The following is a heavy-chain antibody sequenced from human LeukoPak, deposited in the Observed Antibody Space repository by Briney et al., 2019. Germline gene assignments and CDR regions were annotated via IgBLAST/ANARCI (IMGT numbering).Heavy chain of an antibody. CDR3: ARSEGGPPLDY. V-gene: IGHV4-59*01. CDR1: GGSFSGYY. J-gene: IGHJ4*02. CDR2: IYYSGST. D-gene: IGHD1-26*01. Sequence: SETLSLTCAVYGGSFSGYYWSWIRQPPGKGLEWIGYIYYSGSTNYNPSLKSQVTISVDTSKNQFSLKLSSVTAADTAVYYCARSEGGPPLDYWGQGTLVTVSS.